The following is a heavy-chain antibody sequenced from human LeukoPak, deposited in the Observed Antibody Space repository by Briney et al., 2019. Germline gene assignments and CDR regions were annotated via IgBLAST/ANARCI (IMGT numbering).Heavy chain of an antibody. J-gene: IGHJ4*02. CDR3: ARGLAYDFWSGYFDY. Sequence: GASVKVSCKASGYTFTGYYMHWVRQAPGQGLEWMGWINPNSGGTNYAQKFQGRVTMTRDTSISTAYMELSRLRSDDTAVYYYARGLAYDFWSGYFDYWGQGTLVTVSS. CDR2: INPNSGGT. CDR1: GYTFTGYY. D-gene: IGHD3-3*01. V-gene: IGHV1-2*02.